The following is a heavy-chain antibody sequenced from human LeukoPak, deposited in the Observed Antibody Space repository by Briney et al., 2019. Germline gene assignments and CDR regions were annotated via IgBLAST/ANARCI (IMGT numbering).Heavy chain of an antibody. CDR1: GYTFADYY. Sequence: ASVKVSCKASGYTFADYYMHWVRQAPGQGLAWMGWINPNSGGTNYAQKFQGRVTMTGDTSISTAYMELSSLRFDDTAVYYCARDQGYSYGYAGDYWGQGTLVTVSS. D-gene: IGHD5-18*01. V-gene: IGHV1-2*02. J-gene: IGHJ4*02. CDR3: ARDQGYSYGYAGDY. CDR2: INPNSGGT.